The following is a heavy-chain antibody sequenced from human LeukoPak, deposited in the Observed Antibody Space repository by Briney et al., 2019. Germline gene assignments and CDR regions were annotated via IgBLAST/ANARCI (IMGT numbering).Heavy chain of an antibody. Sequence: PGGSLRLSCAASGFTFSSYSMNWVRQAPGKGLEWVSSISSSSSYIYYADSVKGRFTISRDNAKNSLYLQMNSLRVEDTAIYYCAKSTAPCSRGSCYSALESWDQGTLVTVSS. CDR2: ISSSSSYI. CDR3: AKSTAPCSRGSCYSALES. J-gene: IGHJ4*02. V-gene: IGHV3-21*04. D-gene: IGHD2-15*01. CDR1: GFTFSSYS.